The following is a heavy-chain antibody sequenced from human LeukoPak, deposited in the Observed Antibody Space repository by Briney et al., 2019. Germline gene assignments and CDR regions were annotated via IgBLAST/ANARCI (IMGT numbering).Heavy chain of an antibody. Sequence: GSLRLSCAASGFTFSSYWMSWVRQAPGKGLECVANIKQDGNEKYYVDSVRGRFTISRDNPKNSLYLQMNSLRAEDTAVYYCARGRRENYYYDSSGPYQFDYWGQGTLVTVSS. D-gene: IGHD3-22*01. CDR2: IKQDGNEK. CDR1: GFTFSSYW. CDR3: ARGRRENYYYDSSGPYQFDY. J-gene: IGHJ4*02. V-gene: IGHV3-7*01.